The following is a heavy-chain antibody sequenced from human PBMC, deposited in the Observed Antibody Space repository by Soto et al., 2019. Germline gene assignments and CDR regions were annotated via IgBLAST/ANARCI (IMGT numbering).Heavy chain of an antibody. J-gene: IGHJ4*02. CDR1: GYTFTNYY. CDR2: INPSGGST. Sequence: QVQLVHSGAEVKKPGASVKVSCKASGYTFTNYYIHWVRQAPGQGLEWMGIINPSGGSTDYTQKFQDRVTMSRDTSTSTVYMELSSLRSEDTAVYYCAGDHRLLWFGELLIWGQGTLVTVSS. V-gene: IGHV1-46*01. CDR3: AGDHRLLWFGELLI. D-gene: IGHD3-10*01.